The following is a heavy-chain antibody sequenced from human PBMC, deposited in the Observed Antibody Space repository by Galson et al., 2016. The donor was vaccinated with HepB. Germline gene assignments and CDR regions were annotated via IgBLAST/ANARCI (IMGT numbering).Heavy chain of an antibody. D-gene: IGHD3-16*01. J-gene: IGHJ4*02. CDR1: GSTFGDYA. Sequence: SLRLSCAASGSTFGDYAMSWFRQAPGKGLEWVGFIRGKAYGATTEYAASVKGRFTISRDDSKSIAYLQMNSLKTEDTAVYYCTRDGGWFYFDYWGQGTLVTVSS. V-gene: IGHV3-49*03. CDR2: IRGKAYGATT. CDR3: TRDGGWFYFDY.